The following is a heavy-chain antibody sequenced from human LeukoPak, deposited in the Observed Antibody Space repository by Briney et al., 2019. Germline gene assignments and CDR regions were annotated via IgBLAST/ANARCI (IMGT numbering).Heavy chain of an antibody. CDR3: ARGATMTTVTTFADP. V-gene: IGHV1-69*13. Sequence: SVKVSCKASGGTFSSYAISWVRQAPGQGLEWMGGIIPIFGTANYAQKFQGRVTITADESTSTAYMELSSLRSEDTAVYYCARGATMTTVTTFADPWGQGTLVTVSS. D-gene: IGHD4-11*01. CDR1: GGTFSSYA. CDR2: IIPIFGTA. J-gene: IGHJ5*02.